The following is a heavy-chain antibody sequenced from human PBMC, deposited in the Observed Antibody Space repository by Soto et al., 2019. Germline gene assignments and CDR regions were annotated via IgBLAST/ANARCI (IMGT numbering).Heavy chain of an antibody. V-gene: IGHV1-69*02. Sequence: QVQLVQSGAEVKKPGSSVKVSCKASGGTFSSYTISWVRQAPGQGLEWMGRIIPILGIANYAQKFQGRVTIPAXXSXSXXYMELSSLRSEDTAVYYCARTHTAMVRSYYYGMDVWGQGTTVTVSS. CDR1: GGTFSSYT. D-gene: IGHD5-18*01. CDR3: ARTHTAMVRSYYYGMDV. J-gene: IGHJ6*02. CDR2: IIPILGIA.